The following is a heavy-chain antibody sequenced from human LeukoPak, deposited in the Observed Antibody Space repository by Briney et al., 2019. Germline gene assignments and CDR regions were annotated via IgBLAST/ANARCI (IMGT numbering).Heavy chain of an antibody. Sequence: GGSLRLSCAASGFTFRSYWMSWVRQAPGKGLEWVANIKQDGSEKYYVDSVKGRFTISRDNAKKSLNLQMNSLRAEDTAVYYCARDGGPFDDWGQGSLVIVSS. J-gene: IGHJ4*02. D-gene: IGHD2-15*01. CDR3: ARDGGPFDD. CDR2: IKQDGSEK. CDR1: GFTFRSYW. V-gene: IGHV3-7*03.